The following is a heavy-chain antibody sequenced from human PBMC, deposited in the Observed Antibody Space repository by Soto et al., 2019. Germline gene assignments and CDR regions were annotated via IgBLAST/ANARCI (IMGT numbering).Heavy chain of an antibody. V-gene: IGHV1-8*01. Sequence: GASVKVSCKASGYTFTSYDINWVRPATGQGLEWMGWMNPNSGNTGYAQKFQGRVTMTRNTSISTAYMELSSLRSEDTAVYYCARTEGVIAAAGHYWGQGTLVTVSS. D-gene: IGHD6-13*01. CDR2: MNPNSGNT. CDR1: GYTFTSYD. CDR3: ARTEGVIAAAGHY. J-gene: IGHJ4*02.